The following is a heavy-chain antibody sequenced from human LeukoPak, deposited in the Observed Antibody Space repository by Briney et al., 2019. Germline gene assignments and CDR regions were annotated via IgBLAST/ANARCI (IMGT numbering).Heavy chain of an antibody. J-gene: IGHJ4*02. Sequence: PGGSLRLSCAASGFTFSSYAMSWVRQAPGKGLEWVSAISGSGGSTYYADSVKGRFTISRDNFKNTLYLQMNSLRAEDTAVYYCAKDPQGSGWYGAFDYWGQGTLVTVSS. D-gene: IGHD6-19*01. CDR2: ISGSGGST. CDR3: AKDPQGSGWYGAFDY. V-gene: IGHV3-23*01. CDR1: GFTFSSYA.